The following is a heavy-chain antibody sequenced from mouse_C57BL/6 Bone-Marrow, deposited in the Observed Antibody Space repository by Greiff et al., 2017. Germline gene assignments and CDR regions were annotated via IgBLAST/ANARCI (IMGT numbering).Heavy chain of an antibody. CDR2: IYPGGGYT. CDR1: GYTFTNYW. Sequence: QVQLQQSGAELVRPGTSVKMSCKASGYTFTNYWIGWAKQRPGHGLEWIGDIYPGGGYTNYNEKFKGKATLTADKSSSTAYMQFSSLTSEDSAIYYCARAEVYSNYLYWYFDVWGTGTTVTVSS. V-gene: IGHV1-63*01. D-gene: IGHD2-5*01. CDR3: ARAEVYSNYLYWYFDV. J-gene: IGHJ1*03.